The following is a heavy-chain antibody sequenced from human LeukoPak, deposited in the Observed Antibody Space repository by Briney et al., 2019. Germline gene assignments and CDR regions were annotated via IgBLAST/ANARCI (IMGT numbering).Heavy chain of an antibody. Sequence: PSDTLSLTCAAYGGSFSNYYWNWIRQPPGKGLDWLGEINDNGRAKYNPSLISSVTVPVDTSKNHFSLRLTSVTVTHTAIYYCARRWNYGRNYYIDVWGKGATVSVSS. J-gene: IGHJ6*03. CDR2: INDNGRA. D-gene: IGHD1-7*01. CDR1: GGSFSNYY. V-gene: IGHV4-34*01. CDR3: ARRWNYGRNYYIDV.